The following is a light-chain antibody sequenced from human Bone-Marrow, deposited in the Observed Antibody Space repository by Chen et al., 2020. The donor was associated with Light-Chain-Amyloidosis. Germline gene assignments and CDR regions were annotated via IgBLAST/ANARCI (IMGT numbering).Light chain of an antibody. CDR1: QTISSNY. Sequence: EIVLTQSPGTLSLSPWEGANLSCRASQTISSNYLTWYQQKFGKAPRLLIYGSSSRATGIPDRITGSESGTDFTLTINRPEPKDFAMYYCQQYGTSPLTFGGGTKVEIK. CDR3: QQYGTSPLT. V-gene: IGKV3-20*01. J-gene: IGKJ4*01. CDR2: GSS.